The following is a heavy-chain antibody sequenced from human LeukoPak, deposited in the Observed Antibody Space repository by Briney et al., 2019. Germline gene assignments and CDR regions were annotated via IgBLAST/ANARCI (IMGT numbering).Heavy chain of an antibody. D-gene: IGHD4-17*01. CDR1: GGSISSSSYY. V-gene: IGHV4-39*07. J-gene: IGHJ4*02. Sequence: SETLSLTCTVSGGSISSSSYYWGWIRQPPGKGLEWIGEINHSGSTNYNPSLKSRVTISVDTSKNQFSLKLSSVTAADTAVYYCARGRDYGDYAIDYWGQGTLVTVSS. CDR2: INHSGST. CDR3: ARGRDYGDYAIDY.